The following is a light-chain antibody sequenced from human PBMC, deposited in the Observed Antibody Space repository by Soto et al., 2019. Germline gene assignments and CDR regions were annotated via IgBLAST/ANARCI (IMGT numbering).Light chain of an antibody. J-gene: IGLJ1*01. CDR1: SSDIGGYSY. CDR3: LSYRSTTPLYV. Sequence: QSVLTQPASVSGSPGQSITISCTGTSSDIGGYSYVSWYQHHPAKAPKLVIYEVSNRPSGVSNRFSGSKSGNTASLTISGLQVEDEADYYCLSYRSTTPLYVFGTGTKLTVL. V-gene: IGLV2-14*01. CDR2: EVS.